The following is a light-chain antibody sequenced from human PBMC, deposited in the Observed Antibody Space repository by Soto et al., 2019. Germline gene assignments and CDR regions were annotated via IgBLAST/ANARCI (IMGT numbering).Light chain of an antibody. J-gene: IGKJ1*01. CDR3: QHRSNWPSWT. Sequence: IVLTQSPGTLSLSPGETATLSCRASESLSPHSIAWYQQKPGQAPRLLIYGPSGRATGIPDRISGSGSGTDFTLTISSLETEDLAVYYCQHRSNWPSWTFGAGTKVEIK. CDR2: GPS. CDR1: ESLSPHS. V-gene: IGKV3D-20*02.